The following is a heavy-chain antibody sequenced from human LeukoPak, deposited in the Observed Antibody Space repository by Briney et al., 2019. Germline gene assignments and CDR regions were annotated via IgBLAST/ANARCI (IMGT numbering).Heavy chain of an antibody. D-gene: IGHD3/OR15-3a*01. CDR1: GFTFNRHW. Sequence: GGSLRLSCAASGFTFNRHWMSWVRQAPGKGLEWVANIKQDGSEKYYVDSVKGRFTISRDNAKNSLYLQMNSLRAEDTAVYYCARDNAWTGDYWGQGTLVTVSS. CDR2: IKQDGSEK. J-gene: IGHJ4*02. V-gene: IGHV3-7*01. CDR3: ARDNAWTGDY.